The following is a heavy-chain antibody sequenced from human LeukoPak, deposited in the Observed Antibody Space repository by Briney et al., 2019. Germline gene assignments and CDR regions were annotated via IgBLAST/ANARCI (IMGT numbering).Heavy chain of an antibody. D-gene: IGHD3-22*01. Sequence: SVKVSCKASGYTFTSYGISWVRQAPGQGLEWMGGIIPIFGAANYAQKFQGRVTITADESTSTAYLELSNLRSEDTAVYYCARESTDYYDSSGYYYGPVYWGQGTLVTVSS. CDR3: ARESTDYYDSSGYYYGPVY. J-gene: IGHJ4*02. V-gene: IGHV1-69*13. CDR1: GYTFTSYG. CDR2: IIPIFGAA.